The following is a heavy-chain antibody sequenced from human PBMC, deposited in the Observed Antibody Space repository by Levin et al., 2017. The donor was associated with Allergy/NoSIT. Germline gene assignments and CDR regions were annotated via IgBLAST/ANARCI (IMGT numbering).Heavy chain of an antibody. CDR2: FTSRGSST. Sequence: GGSLRLSCAASGFTFSNYDMSWVRQAPGKGLDWVSTFTSRGSSTYYADSVKGRFTMSRDNSKNTLYLQMNSLGADDTAVYYCARDLGVHSSGWYADLDYWGQGTLVSVSS. CDR1: GFTFSNYD. J-gene: IGHJ4*02. V-gene: IGHV3-23*01. CDR3: ARDLGVHSSGWYADLDY. D-gene: IGHD6-19*01.